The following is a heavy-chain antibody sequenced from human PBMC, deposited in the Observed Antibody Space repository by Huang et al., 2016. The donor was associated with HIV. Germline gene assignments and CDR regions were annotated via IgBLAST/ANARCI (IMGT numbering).Heavy chain of an antibody. J-gene: IGHJ4*02. CDR2: SIPIVGTA. CDR1: GGTFSSYA. V-gene: IGHV1-69*13. CDR3: ARARGYYDSSVSYYFDY. Sequence: QVQLVQSGAEVKKPGSSVKVSCKASGGTFSSYAISWVRQAPGPGLGWMGGSIPIVGTANDAQKCQGRVTITADESTSTAYMELSSLRSEDTAVYYCARARGYYDSSVSYYFDYWGQGTLVTVSS. D-gene: IGHD3-22*01.